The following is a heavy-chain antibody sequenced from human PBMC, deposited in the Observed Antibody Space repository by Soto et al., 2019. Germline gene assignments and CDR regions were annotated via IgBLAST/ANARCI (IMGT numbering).Heavy chain of an antibody. CDR1: GLTVSNNS. CDR3: ARAGVYSSANMDV. Sequence: EVQLVESGGGLVQPGGSLRVSCAASGLTVSNNSMNWVRQAPGKGLEWVSITFSGGSTYYADSVKGRFTISRDNSKNTLHLQMNSLIAEDTAVYYCARAGVYSSANMDVWGKGATVTVSS. J-gene: IGHJ6*03. D-gene: IGHD6-25*01. V-gene: IGHV3-66*01. CDR2: TFSGGST.